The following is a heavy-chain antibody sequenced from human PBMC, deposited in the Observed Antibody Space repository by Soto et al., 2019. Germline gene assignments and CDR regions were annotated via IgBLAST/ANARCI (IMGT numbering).Heavy chain of an antibody. V-gene: IGHV3-21*01. CDR1: GFTFSSYS. J-gene: IGHJ5*02. CDR2: ISSSSGYI. D-gene: IGHD4-4*01. Sequence: PGGSLRLSCAASGFTFSSYSMNWVRQAPGKGLEWVSSISSSSGYIYYADSVKGRFTISRDNAKNSLYLQMNSLRAEDTAVYYCARDPTAVTSRFDPWGQGTLVTVSS. CDR3: ARDPTAVTSRFDP.